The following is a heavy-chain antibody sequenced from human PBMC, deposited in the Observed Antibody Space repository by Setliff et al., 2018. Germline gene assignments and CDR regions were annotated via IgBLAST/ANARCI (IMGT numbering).Heavy chain of an antibody. D-gene: IGHD3-22*01. V-gene: IGHV3-33*08. CDR3: ARLALTGYDSSGYYYALDYYYYMDV. Sequence: GGSLRLSCAASGFTFSSSWMTWVRQAQGKGLEWVAVIWYDGSNKYYADSVKGRFTISRDNSKNTLYLQMNSLRAEDTAVYYCARLALTGYDSSGYYYALDYYYYMDVWGKGTTVTVSS. J-gene: IGHJ6*03. CDR1: GFTFSSSW. CDR2: IWYDGSNK.